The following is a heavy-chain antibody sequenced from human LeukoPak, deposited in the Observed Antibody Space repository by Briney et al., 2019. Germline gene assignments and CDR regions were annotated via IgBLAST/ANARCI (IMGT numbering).Heavy chain of an antibody. V-gene: IGHV4-59*01. D-gene: IGHD2-15*01. Sequence: PSETLSLTCTVSGGSISSYYWSWIRQPPGKGLEWIEYIYYSGSTNYNPSLKSRVTISVDTSKNQFSLKLSSVTAADTAVYYCARTLCSGGSCYCDYWGQGTLVTVSS. CDR3: ARTLCSGGSCYCDY. CDR1: GGSISSYY. J-gene: IGHJ4*02. CDR2: IYYSGST.